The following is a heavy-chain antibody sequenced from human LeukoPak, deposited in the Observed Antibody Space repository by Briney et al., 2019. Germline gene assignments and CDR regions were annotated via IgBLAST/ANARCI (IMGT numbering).Heavy chain of an antibody. CDR2: IGGSGGST. D-gene: IGHD1-7*01. J-gene: IGHJ4*02. CDR1: GFTFSSYA. Sequence: GGSLRLSCAASGFTFSSYARSWVRQAPGKGLEWVSVIGGSGGSTYYADSVKGRFTISRDNSKNTLYLQMSSLRAEDTAVYYYAKKKRELRGFDYWGQGTLVTVSS. V-gene: IGHV3-23*01. CDR3: AKKKRELRGFDY.